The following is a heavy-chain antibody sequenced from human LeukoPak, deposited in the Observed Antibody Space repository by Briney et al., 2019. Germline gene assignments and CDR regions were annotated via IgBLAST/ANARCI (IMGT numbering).Heavy chain of an antibody. CDR3: TRLDGSGY. J-gene: IGHJ4*02. D-gene: IGHD1-1*01. V-gene: IGHV3-23*01. Sequence: GGSLRLSCAASGFTFSSYGMSWVRQAPGKGLEWVSAISGSGGSTYYADSVKGRFTISRDNSKNTAYLQMNSLKTEDTAVYYCTRLDGSGYWGQGTLVTVSS. CDR2: ISGSGGST. CDR1: GFTFSSYG.